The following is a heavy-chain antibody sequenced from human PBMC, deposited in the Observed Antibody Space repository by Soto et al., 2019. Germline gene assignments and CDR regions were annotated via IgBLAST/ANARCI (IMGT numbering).Heavy chain of an antibody. CDR2: INSDGSTT. D-gene: IGHD5-18*01. V-gene: IGHV3-74*01. CDR1: GFTFSSYW. Sequence: GGSLRLSCAASGFTFSSYWMHWVRQAPGKGLVWVSRINSDGSTTSYADSVKGRFTISRDNSKNTLYLQMNSLRAEDTAVYYCAKVPPIQLGFDYWGQGTLVTVSS. CDR3: AKVPPIQLGFDY. J-gene: IGHJ4*02.